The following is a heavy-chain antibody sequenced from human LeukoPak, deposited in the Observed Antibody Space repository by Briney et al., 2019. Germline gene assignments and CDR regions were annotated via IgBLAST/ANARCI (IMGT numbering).Heavy chain of an antibody. J-gene: IGHJ5*02. CDR2: IYYSGST. D-gene: IGHD1-26*01. Sequence: SETLSLTCTVSGGSISSGSYYWSWIRQPPGKGLEWIGYIYYSGSTYYNPSLKSRVTISVDTSKNQFSLKLSSVTAADTAVYYCARYSGSYRYNWFDPWGQGTLVTVSS. V-gene: IGHV4-30-4*08. CDR1: GGSISSGSYY. CDR3: ARYSGSYRYNWFDP.